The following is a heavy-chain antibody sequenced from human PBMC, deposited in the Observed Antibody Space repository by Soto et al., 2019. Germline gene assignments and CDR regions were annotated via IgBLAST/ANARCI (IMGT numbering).Heavy chain of an antibody. CDR1: GGSLSSYY. CDR3: AGGRSWDWVDP. D-gene: IGHD6-13*01. Sequence: PSETLSLTCTVSGGSLSSYYWSWIRQSPGKGLEWMGYLYHGGTTFYNPSFKSRLTISEDTSKSHFSLKLTSVTTADKAVYLFAGGRSWDWVDPWGQGTLVTVSS. CDR2: LYHGGTT. V-gene: IGHV4-59*01. J-gene: IGHJ5*02.